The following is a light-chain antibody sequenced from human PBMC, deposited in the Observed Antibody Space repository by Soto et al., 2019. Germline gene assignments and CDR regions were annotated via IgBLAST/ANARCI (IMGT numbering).Light chain of an antibody. CDR1: SSDVGSYDY. CDR2: DVN. V-gene: IGLV2-14*03. CDR3: CAYSTSVTHV. Sequence: QSVLTQPASVSGSPGQSITFFCTGTSSDVGSYDYVSWHQQHPGKAPKLIIYDVNNRPSGVPSRFSGSKPGNTASLIISGLQTEDEADYYCCAYSTSVTHVFGTGTKVTVL. J-gene: IGLJ1*01.